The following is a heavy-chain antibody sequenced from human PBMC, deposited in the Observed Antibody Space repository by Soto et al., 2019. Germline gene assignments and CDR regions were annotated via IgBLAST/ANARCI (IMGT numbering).Heavy chain of an antibody. Sequence: PXESLRLSCAASGFTFNSYGMHWVRQGPGNGLEWVAFISYDSTKTYYADSVKGRFTISRDNSNSALYVQMNRLTGEDTAVYYCARTRSAWSDFHYYSLDVWGQGTTVTVSS. D-gene: IGHD1-26*01. V-gene: IGHV3-30*03. J-gene: IGHJ6*02. CDR3: ARTRSAWSDFHYYSLDV. CDR1: GFTFNSYG. CDR2: ISYDSTKT.